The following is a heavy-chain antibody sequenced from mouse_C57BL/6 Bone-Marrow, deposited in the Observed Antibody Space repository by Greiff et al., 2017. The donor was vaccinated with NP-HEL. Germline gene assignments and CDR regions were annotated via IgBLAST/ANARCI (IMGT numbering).Heavy chain of an antibody. D-gene: IGHD2-3*01. CDR3: ARTPTMMVTTLYYYAMDD. CDR2: IHPNSGST. CDR1: GYTFTSYW. Sequence: QVQLQQPGAELVKPGASVKLSCKASGYTFTSYWMHWVKQRPGQGLEWIGMIHPNSGSTNYNEKFKSKATLTVDKSSSTAYMQLSSLTSEDSAVYYCARTPTMMVTTLYYYAMDDWGQGTSVTVSS. V-gene: IGHV1-64*01. J-gene: IGHJ4*01.